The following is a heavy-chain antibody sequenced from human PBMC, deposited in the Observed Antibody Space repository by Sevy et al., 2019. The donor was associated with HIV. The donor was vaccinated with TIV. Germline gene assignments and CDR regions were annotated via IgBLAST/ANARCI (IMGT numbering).Heavy chain of an antibody. CDR3: AKAPSEWELLTTTFDI. V-gene: IGHV3-30*18. CDR1: GFTFSNYG. Sequence: GGSLRLTCAASGFTFSNYGMQWVRRAPGKGLEWVALISYDASKIDYADSVKGRFTISRDNSKNTLYLQMDSLRAEDTAVYYCAKAPSEWELLTTTFDIWGQGTMVTVSS. J-gene: IGHJ3*02. D-gene: IGHD1-26*01. CDR2: ISYDASKI.